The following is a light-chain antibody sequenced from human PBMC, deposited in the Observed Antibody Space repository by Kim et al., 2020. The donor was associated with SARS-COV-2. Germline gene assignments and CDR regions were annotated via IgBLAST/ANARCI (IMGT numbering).Light chain of an antibody. Sequence: SSSVGDRVTITCRASQSISSWLAWYQQKPGNAPKLLIYDASSLESGVPSRFSGSGSGTEFTLTISSLQPDDFATYYCQQYNSYSYTFGQGTKLEI. J-gene: IGKJ2*01. CDR3: QQYNSYSYT. V-gene: IGKV1-5*01. CDR2: DAS. CDR1: QSISSW.